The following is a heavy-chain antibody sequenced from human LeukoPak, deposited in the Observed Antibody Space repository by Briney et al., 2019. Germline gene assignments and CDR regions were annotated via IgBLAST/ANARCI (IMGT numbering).Heavy chain of an antibody. CDR2: INPNSGGT. CDR1: GYTFTGYY. D-gene: IGHD1-26*01. Sequence: GASVKVSCKASGYTFTGYYMHWVRQAPGQGREWMGWINPNSGGTNYAQQFQGRVTMTRDTSISTAHIELSRLRSDDTAVYYCARGGAWELLLDYWGQGTLVTVSS. V-gene: IGHV1-2*02. CDR3: ARGGAWELLLDY. J-gene: IGHJ4*02.